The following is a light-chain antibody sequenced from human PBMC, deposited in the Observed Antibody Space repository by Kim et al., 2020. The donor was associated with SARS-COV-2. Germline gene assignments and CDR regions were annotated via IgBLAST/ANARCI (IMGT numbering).Light chain of an antibody. V-gene: IGKV3-20*01. CDR3: QQYGSSPMT. Sequence: APAGGGVTICGRGKRVRSGSLAWYQQTPGQAPRLLISGASSGASGIPARFSGSGSGTDFTLTISRLEPEDFAAYYCQQYGSSPMTFGQGTKVEIK. J-gene: IGKJ1*01. CDR1: KRVRSGS. CDR2: GAS.